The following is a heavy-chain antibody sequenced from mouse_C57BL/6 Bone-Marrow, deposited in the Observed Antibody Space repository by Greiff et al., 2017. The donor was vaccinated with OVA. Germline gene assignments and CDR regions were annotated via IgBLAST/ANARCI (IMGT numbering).Heavy chain of an antibody. CDR2: ISDGGSYT. J-gene: IGHJ3*01. Sequence: EVQLMESGGGLVKPGGSLKLSCAASGFTFSSYAMSWVRQTPEKRLEWVATISDGGSYTYYPDNVKGRFTISRDNAKNNLYLQMSHLKSEDTAMYYCARDRGTGPFAYWGQGTLVTVSA. CDR3: ARDRGTGPFAY. CDR1: GFTFSSYA. V-gene: IGHV5-4*01. D-gene: IGHD4-1*01.